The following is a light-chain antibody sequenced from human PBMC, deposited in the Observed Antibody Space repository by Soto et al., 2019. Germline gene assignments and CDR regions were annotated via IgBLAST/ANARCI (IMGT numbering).Light chain of an antibody. J-gene: IGKJ1*01. CDR2: AAS. V-gene: IGKV1D-16*01. Sequence: IHMTQSPESMSASVGDRVTITCRASQGISSWLAWYQQKPGKAPKLLIYAASSLQSGVPSRFSGSRSGTDFTLTISSLQSEDFAVYYCQQYDNWPWTFGQGTKVDI. CDR3: QQYDNWPWT. CDR1: QGISSW.